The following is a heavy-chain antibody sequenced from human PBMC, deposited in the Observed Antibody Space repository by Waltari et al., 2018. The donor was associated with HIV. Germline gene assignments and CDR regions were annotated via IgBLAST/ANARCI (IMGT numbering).Heavy chain of an antibody. V-gene: IGHV3-21*01. Sequence: EVRLVESGGGLVKPGGSRIRACAASGFTFSTYSMNWVRQAPGKGLEWLSSISSSSTYIYYADSVKGRFTISRDNAKNSLYLQMNSLRAEDTAVYYCARGLLTGYTLFDHWGQGTLVTVSS. CDR2: ISSSSTYI. J-gene: IGHJ5*02. CDR1: GFTFSTYS. CDR3: ARGLLTGYTLFDH. D-gene: IGHD3-9*01.